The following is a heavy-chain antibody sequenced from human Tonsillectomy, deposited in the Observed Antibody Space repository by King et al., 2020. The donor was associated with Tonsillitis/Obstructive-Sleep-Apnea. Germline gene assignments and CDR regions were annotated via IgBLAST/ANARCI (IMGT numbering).Heavy chain of an antibody. V-gene: IGHV3-15*01. CDR1: GFTFSNAW. J-gene: IGHJ3*01. D-gene: IGHD1-26*01. CDR3: ATDWGSGTYYVRAFDV. Sequence: DVQLVESGGGLVKPGGSLRLSCAASGFTFSNAWMSWVRQAPGKGPEWVGRIKSKSKGETTDYTEPVRGRFTISRDDSKNTLFLQMNSLKTKYTAVYYCATDWGSGTYYVRAFDVWGLGTMVTVSS. CDR2: IKSKSKGETT.